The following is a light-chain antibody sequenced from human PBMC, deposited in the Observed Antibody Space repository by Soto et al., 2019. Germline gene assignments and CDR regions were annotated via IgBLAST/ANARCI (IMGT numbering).Light chain of an antibody. CDR1: PSVSSY. J-gene: IGKJ4*01. Sequence: EIVLTQSPATLSLSPAERAALSCRASPSVSSYLAWYQQKPGQAPRLLIYDASKRATGIPARFSGSGAGSDFTLPISSLEPEDFAVYFCQQRSNWPSTCGGGTKVEI. V-gene: IGKV3-11*01. CDR3: QQRSNWPST. CDR2: DAS.